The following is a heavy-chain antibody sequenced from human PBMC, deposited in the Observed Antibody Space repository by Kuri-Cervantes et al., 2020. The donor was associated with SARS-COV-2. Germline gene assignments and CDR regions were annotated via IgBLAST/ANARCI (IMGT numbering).Heavy chain of an antibody. CDR2: VNHRGST. Sequence: SETLSLTCAFYGESFSGYYWNWIRQSPGKGLEWIGEVNHRGSTNYNPSLKSRVTMSVDTSKNQFSLKLSSVTAVDTAVYYCASHRSGYPNWFDPWGQGTLVTVSS. D-gene: IGHD3-3*01. V-gene: IGHV4-34*01. CDR3: ASHRSGYPNWFDP. J-gene: IGHJ5*02. CDR1: GESFSGYY.